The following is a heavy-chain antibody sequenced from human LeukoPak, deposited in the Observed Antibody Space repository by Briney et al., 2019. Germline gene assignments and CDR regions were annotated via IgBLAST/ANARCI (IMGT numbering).Heavy chain of an antibody. Sequence: GGSLRLSCAASGFTFSSYSMNWVRQAPGKGLEWVSSISSSSSYIYYADSVKGRFTLSRDNSKTTLFLQLNSLRAEDTAVYYCARDSTYYYDSGSSGPHYFDFWGQETLVTVSS. V-gene: IGHV3-21*01. D-gene: IGHD3-10*01. CDR2: ISSSSSYI. J-gene: IGHJ4*02. CDR3: ARDSTYYYDSGSSGPHYFDF. CDR1: GFTFSSYS.